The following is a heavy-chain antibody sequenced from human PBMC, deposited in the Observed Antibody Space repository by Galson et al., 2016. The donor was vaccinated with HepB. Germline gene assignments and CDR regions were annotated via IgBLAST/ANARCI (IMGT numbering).Heavy chain of an antibody. CDR1: GFTFSNYA. Sequence: SLRLSCAASGFTFSNYAMHWVRQAPGQGLEWVALILDDGSNTDYADSVKGRFTISRDNSKNTLYLQMNSLRAEDTALYYCASGRGRATNYFDFWGQGTLVTVSS. CDR2: ILDDGSNT. V-gene: IGHV3-30-3*01. J-gene: IGHJ4*02. D-gene: IGHD1-26*01. CDR3: ASGRGRATNYFDF.